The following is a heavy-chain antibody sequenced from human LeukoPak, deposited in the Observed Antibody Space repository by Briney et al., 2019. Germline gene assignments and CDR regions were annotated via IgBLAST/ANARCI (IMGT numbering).Heavy chain of an antibody. CDR1: GFTFSSYS. CDR3: AVGIVVVPFDY. CDR2: ISSSSSYI. J-gene: IGHJ4*02. D-gene: IGHD3-22*01. Sequence: PGGSLRLSCAASGFTFSSYSMNWVRQAPGKGLEWVSSISSSSSYIYYADSVKGQFTISRDNAKNSLYLQMNSLRAEDTAVYYCAVGIVVVPFDYWGQGTLVTVSS. V-gene: IGHV3-21*01.